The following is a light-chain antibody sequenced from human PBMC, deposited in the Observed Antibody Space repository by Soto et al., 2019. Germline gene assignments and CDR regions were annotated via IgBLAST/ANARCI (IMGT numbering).Light chain of an antibody. Sequence: EIVLTQSPATLSLSPWERATLSCRASQSVSSYLAWYKQKPGQAPRLLIYDASNRATGIPARFSGRGSGTDFTLTISSLEPEDVAVYYCQQRSDWPGTFGQGTKVDIK. V-gene: IGKV3-11*01. CDR3: QQRSDWPGT. CDR2: DAS. CDR1: QSVSSY. J-gene: IGKJ1*01.